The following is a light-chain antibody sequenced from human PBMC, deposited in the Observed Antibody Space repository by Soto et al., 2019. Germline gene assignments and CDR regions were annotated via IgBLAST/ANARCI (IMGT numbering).Light chain of an antibody. V-gene: IGKV3D-15*01. Sequence: EIIWTLSACTLSLSTGERATLSCKASQSVSSHLAWYQQRPGQAPRLLIYGASSRATGIPARFSGSGSGTEFNLTISSLQSEDFAVYFCQQYDDWLRLTVGGGTKVDIK. CDR1: QSVSSH. J-gene: IGKJ4*01. CDR2: GAS. CDR3: QQYDDWLRLT.